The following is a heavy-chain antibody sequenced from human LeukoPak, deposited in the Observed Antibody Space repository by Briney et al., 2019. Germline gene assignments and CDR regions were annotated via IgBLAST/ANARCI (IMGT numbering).Heavy chain of an antibody. CDR2: IRSKANSYAT. V-gene: IGHV3-73*01. CDR3: TRPRRTTVTFDAFDI. J-gene: IGHJ3*02. D-gene: IGHD4-17*01. CDR1: GLTFSGSA. Sequence: GGSLKLSCAASGLTFSGSAMHWVRQASGKGLEWVGRIRSKANSYATAYAASVKGRFTISRDDSKNTAYLQMNSLKTEDTAVYYCTRPRRTTVTFDAFDIWGQGTMVTVSS.